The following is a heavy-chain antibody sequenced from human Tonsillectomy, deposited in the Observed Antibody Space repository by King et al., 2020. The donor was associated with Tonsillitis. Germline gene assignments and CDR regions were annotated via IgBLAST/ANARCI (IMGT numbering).Heavy chain of an antibody. Sequence: VQLVESGGGVVQPGRSLRLSCAASGFTFSNYPMHWVRQAPGKGLEWVAVISYDGINKYFTDSVKGRFTLSRDNSQNTMYLQVTSLRVEDTAVYYCARGVDEWGTDYWGQGTLVTVSS. CDR1: GFTFSNYP. J-gene: IGHJ4*02. V-gene: IGHV3-30*10. D-gene: IGHD3-16*01. CDR3: ARGVDEWGTDY. CDR2: ISYDGINK.